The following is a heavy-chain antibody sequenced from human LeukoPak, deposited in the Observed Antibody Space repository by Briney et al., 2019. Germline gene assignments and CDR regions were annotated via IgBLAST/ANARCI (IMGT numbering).Heavy chain of an antibody. J-gene: IGHJ6*03. D-gene: IGHD3-10*01. CDR1: GFTFSSYS. Sequence: PGGSLRLSCAASGFTFSSYSMNWVRQAPGKGLEWVSSISSSSSYIYYADSVKGRFTISRDNAKNSLYLQMNSLRAEDTAVYYCARDLSSMVRGVIGDYYYHYMDVWGKGTTVTISS. CDR2: ISSSSSYI. CDR3: ARDLSSMVRGVIGDYYYHYMDV. V-gene: IGHV3-21*01.